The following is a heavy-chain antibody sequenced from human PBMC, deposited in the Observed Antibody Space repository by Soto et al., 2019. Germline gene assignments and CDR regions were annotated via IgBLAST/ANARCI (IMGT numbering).Heavy chain of an antibody. D-gene: IGHD3-22*01. CDR3: ARTYYYDSSGYYYSDPLFYFDY. V-gene: IGHV4-39*01. J-gene: IGHJ4*02. CDR2: IYYSGST. Sequence: SETLSLTCTVSGGSISSSSYYWGWIRQPPGKGLEWIGSIYYSGSTYYNPSLKSRVTISVDTSKNQFSLKLSSVTAADTAVYYCARTYYYDSSGYYYSDPLFYFDYWGQGTLVTVSS. CDR1: GGSISSSSYY.